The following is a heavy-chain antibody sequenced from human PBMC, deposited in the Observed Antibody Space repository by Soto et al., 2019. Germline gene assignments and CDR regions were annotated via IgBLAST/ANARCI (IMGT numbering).Heavy chain of an antibody. CDR3: ARPTLVGVVIDAFNI. CDR2: VYYSGST. V-gene: IGHV4-39*01. D-gene: IGHD3-3*01. Sequence: QWQLQESGPGLVKPSETLSLTCTVSGGSISSSSYFWGWIRQPPGKGLEWIGSVYYSGSTYYNPSLKRRVTISVDTSKNQFSLKLSSVTAADTAVYYCARPTLVGVVIDAFNIWGQGTMVTVSS. J-gene: IGHJ3*02. CDR1: GGSISSSSYF.